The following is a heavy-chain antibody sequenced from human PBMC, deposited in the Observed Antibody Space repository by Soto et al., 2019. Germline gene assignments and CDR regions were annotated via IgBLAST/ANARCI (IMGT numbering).Heavy chain of an antibody. CDR1: GYSFTDYH. V-gene: IGHV1-2*04. J-gene: IGHJ6*02. D-gene: IGHD2-8*01. CDR3: ARGDSTDCSNGVCSFFYNHDMDV. Sequence: ASVKVSCTASGYSFTDYHIYWVRQAPGQGLEWLGRINPKSGGTSTAQKFQGWVTMTTDTSISTASMELTRLTSDDTAIYYCARGDSTDCSNGVCSFFYNHDMDVWGQGTTVTVS. CDR2: INPKSGGT.